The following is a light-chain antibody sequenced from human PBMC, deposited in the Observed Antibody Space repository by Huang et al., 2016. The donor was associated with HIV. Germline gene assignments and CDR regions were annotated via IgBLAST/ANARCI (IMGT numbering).Light chain of an antibody. Sequence: EIVMTQSPATLSVSPGERATLSCRASQSITSNLAWYQQKPGKATRLLMYGASTRATGNPGRFSGSGSGTEFTLTISSLQSEDFAIYYCQHYNNWPLTVGGGTKVEIK. CDR1: QSITSN. CDR3: QHYNNWPLT. V-gene: IGKV3-15*01. CDR2: GAS. J-gene: IGKJ4*01.